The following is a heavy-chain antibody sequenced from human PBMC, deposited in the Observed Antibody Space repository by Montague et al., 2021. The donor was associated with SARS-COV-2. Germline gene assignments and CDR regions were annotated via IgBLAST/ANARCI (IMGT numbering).Heavy chain of an antibody. CDR3: ARAVSVRRAVNWFDP. J-gene: IGHJ5*02. CDR2: IYYSGGI. Sequence: SETLSLTCTGSGGSMSDHYWAWIRQPPGKGLEWLAYIYYSGGINSNASLKSRVSMSVDTSKNQFSLKLTSVTAADTAVYYCARAVSVRRAVNWFDPWGQGTLATVSS. CDR1: GGSMSDHY. V-gene: IGHV4-59*11. D-gene: IGHD3-10*01.